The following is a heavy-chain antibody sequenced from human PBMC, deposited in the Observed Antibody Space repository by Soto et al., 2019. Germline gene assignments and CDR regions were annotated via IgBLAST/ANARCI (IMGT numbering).Heavy chain of an antibody. CDR1: GASVSSGSYF. Sequence: SETLSLTCTVSGASVSSGSYFWSWIRQSPGKGLEWIGYIYHNGNTNDNPSLRGRVTISLDTSKNQFSLKLRSVTAADTAVYYCARVDGSGTYSLFDYWGQGALVTVS. D-gene: IGHD3-10*01. CDR3: ARVDGSGTYSLFDY. V-gene: IGHV4-61*01. J-gene: IGHJ4*02. CDR2: IYHNGNT.